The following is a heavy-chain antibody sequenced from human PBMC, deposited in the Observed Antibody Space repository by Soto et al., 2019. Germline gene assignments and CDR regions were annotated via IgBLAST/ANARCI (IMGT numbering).Heavy chain of an antibody. CDR2: IWYDGSNK. J-gene: IGHJ6*03. D-gene: IGHD2-2*01. CDR3: AGGGCSSTSCYEGYYYYYYMDV. Sequence: GGSLRLSCAASGFTFSSYGMHWVRQAPGKGLEWVAVIWYDGSNKYYADSVKGRFTISRDNSKNTLYLQMNSLRAEDTAVYYCAGGGCSSTSCYEGYYYYYYMDVWGKGTTVTVSS. CDR1: GFTFSSYG. V-gene: IGHV3-33*01.